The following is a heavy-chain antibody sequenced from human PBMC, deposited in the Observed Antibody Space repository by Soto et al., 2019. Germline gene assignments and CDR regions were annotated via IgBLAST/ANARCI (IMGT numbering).Heavy chain of an antibody. D-gene: IGHD2-21*02. V-gene: IGHV1-18*04. Sequence: QVQLVQSGAEVKKPGASVKVSCKASGYTFTSYGISWVRQAPGQGLEWMGWISGYNGDTNYAQKLQGRVTMTTDTSTSTAYMELRSLRSDDTAVYYCASLYCGGDCSDWYFDLWGRGTLVTVSS. CDR2: ISGYNGDT. J-gene: IGHJ2*01. CDR1: GYTFTSYG. CDR3: ASLYCGGDCSDWYFDL.